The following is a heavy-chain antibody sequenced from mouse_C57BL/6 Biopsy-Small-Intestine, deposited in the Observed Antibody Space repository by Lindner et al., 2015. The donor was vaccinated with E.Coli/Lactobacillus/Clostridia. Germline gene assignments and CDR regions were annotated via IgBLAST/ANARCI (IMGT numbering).Heavy chain of an antibody. V-gene: IGHV1-54*01. Sequence: VQLQESGAELVRPGTSVKVSCKASGYAFTNYLIEWVKQRPGQGLEWIGVINPGSGGTNYNEKFKAKATLTVDKSSSTAYMQLKSLTSEDSAVYYCARSRTTVVATNWGQGTTLTVSS. J-gene: IGHJ2*01. CDR1: GYAFTNYL. CDR2: INPGSGGT. CDR3: ARSRTTVVATN. D-gene: IGHD1-1*01.